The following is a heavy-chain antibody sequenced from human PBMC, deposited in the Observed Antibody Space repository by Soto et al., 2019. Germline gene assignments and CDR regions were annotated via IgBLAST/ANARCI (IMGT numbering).Heavy chain of an antibody. V-gene: IGHV3-23*01. CDR2: ISASGGST. D-gene: IGHD3-3*02. J-gene: IGHJ5*02. Sequence: PGGSLRLSCAASKFFFTIFDMSLVRQAPGKGLEWVSVISASGGSTNYADSVKGRFIVSRDNYKNMLYLQMNSLRVEDKAVYYCAKDSPPVLSFSHAPWGQGTLVTVSS. CDR1: KFFFTIFD. CDR3: AKDSPPVLSFSHAP.